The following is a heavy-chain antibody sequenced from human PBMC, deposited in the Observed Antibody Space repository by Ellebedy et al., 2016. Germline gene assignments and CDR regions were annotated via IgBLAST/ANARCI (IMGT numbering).Heavy chain of an antibody. Sequence: SLKISXAASGFTFDDYAMHWVRQAPGKGLEWVSGISWNSGSIGYADSVKGRFTISRDNAKNSLYLQMNSLRAEDTALYYCAKDIIPGALSAFDIWGQGTMVTVSS. D-gene: IGHD3-10*01. CDR3: AKDIIPGALSAFDI. J-gene: IGHJ3*02. V-gene: IGHV3-9*01. CDR1: GFTFDDYA. CDR2: ISWNSGSI.